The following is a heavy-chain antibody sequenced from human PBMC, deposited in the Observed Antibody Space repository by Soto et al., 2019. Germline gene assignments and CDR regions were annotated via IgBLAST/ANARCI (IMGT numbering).Heavy chain of an antibody. Sequence: QLQLQESGPGLVKPSETLSLTCTVSGGSISSSSYYWGWIRQPPGKGLEWIGSIYYSGSTYYNPSLKSRVTISVDTSKNQFSLKLSSVTAADTAVYYCARSITAIGWFDPWGQGTLVTVSS. CDR3: ARSITAIGWFDP. J-gene: IGHJ5*02. CDR1: GGSISSSSYY. CDR2: IYYSGST. V-gene: IGHV4-39*01. D-gene: IGHD5-12*01.